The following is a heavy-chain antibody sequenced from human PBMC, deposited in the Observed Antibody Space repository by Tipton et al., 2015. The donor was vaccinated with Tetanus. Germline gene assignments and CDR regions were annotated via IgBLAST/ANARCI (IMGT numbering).Heavy chain of an antibody. Sequence: TLSLTCAVYGGSFSGYYWSWIRQPPGKGLEWIGEINHSGSTNYNPSLKSRVTISVDTSKNQFSLKLSSVTAADTAVYYCARGPEDYDSSGYYRGVNFDYWGQGTLVTVSS. J-gene: IGHJ4*02. CDR3: ARGPEDYDSSGYYRGVNFDY. CDR2: INHSGST. D-gene: IGHD3-22*01. CDR1: GGSFSGYY. V-gene: IGHV4-34*01.